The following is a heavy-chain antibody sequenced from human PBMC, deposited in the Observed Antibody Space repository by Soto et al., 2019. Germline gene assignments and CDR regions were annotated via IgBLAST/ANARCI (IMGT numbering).Heavy chain of an antibody. Sequence: ASVKVSCKASGGTFSSYAISWVRQAPGQGLEWMGGIIPIFGTANYAQKFQGRVTITADESTSTAYMELSSLRSEDTAVYYCARPSDYGDYGVSFDYWGQGTLVTVSS. V-gene: IGHV1-69*13. CDR2: IIPIFGTA. D-gene: IGHD4-17*01. CDR3: ARPSDYGDYGVSFDY. CDR1: GGTFSSYA. J-gene: IGHJ4*02.